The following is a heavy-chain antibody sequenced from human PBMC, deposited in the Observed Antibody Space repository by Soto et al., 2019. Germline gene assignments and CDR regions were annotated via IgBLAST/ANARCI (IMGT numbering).Heavy chain of an antibody. D-gene: IGHD1-1*01. CDR1: GFTFSSYW. V-gene: IGHV3-74*01. Sequence: EVQLVESGGGLVQPGGSLRLSCAASGFTFSSYWMHWVRQAPGKGLVWVSRINSDGSSTSNADSVKGRFTISRDNAKNTLYLQMNSLRAEDTAVYYCARGVGYGDAFDIWGQGTMVTVSS. J-gene: IGHJ3*02. CDR3: ARGVGYGDAFDI. CDR2: INSDGSST.